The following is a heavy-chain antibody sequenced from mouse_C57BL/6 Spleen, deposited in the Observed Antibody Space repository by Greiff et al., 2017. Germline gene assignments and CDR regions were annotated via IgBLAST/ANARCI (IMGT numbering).Heavy chain of an antibody. Sequence: VQLQQSGAELVKPGASVKISCKASGYAFSSYWMNRVKQRPGKGLEGIGQIYPGDGDTNYNGKFKGKATLTADKSSSTAYMQLSSLTSEDSAVYFCARPSITTVVYWYFDVWGTGTTVTVSS. J-gene: IGHJ1*03. CDR2: IYPGDGDT. V-gene: IGHV1-80*01. D-gene: IGHD1-1*01. CDR1: GYAFSSYW. CDR3: ARPSITTVVYWYFDV.